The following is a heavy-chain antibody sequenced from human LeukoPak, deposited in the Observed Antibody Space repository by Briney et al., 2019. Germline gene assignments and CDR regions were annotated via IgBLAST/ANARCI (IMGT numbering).Heavy chain of an antibody. CDR3: ARTSTVTANFDY. V-gene: IGHV3-23*01. Sequence: GGSLRLSCAASGLTFSNYAMSWVRQAPGKGLEWASAICDSGGCTYYADSVWGRFTISRDNSKNTLYLQMNSLRAEDTAVYKCARTSTVTANFDYWGQGTLVTVSS. J-gene: IGHJ4*02. D-gene: IGHD4-17*01. CDR1: GLTFSNYA. CDR2: ICDSGGCT.